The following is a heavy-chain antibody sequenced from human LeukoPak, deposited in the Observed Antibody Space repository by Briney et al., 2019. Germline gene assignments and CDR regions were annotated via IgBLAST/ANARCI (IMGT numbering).Heavy chain of an antibody. CDR2: IYYSGST. Sequence: SETLSLTCTVSGGSISSYYWSWIREPPGKGLEWIGYIYYSGSTNYNPSLKSRVTISVDTSKNRFSLKLSSVTAADTAVYYCARTLPIFGAMDVWGKGTTVTVSS. J-gene: IGHJ6*04. D-gene: IGHD3-3*01. CDR3: ARTLPIFGAMDV. V-gene: IGHV4-59*01. CDR1: GGSISSYY.